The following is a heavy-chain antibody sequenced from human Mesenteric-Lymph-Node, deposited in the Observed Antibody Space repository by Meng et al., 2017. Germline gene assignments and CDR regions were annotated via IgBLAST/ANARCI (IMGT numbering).Heavy chain of an antibody. V-gene: IGHV3-11*04. CDR3: ARGSNYYDSSGCVDY. J-gene: IGHJ4*02. Sequence: GESLKISCAASGFTFSDYYMSWIRQAPGKGLEWVSYISSSGSTIYYADSVKGRFTISRDNAKNSLYLQMNSLRAEDTAVYYCARGSNYYDSSGCVDYWGQGTLVTVSS. CDR2: ISSSGSTI. D-gene: IGHD3-22*01. CDR1: GFTFSDYY.